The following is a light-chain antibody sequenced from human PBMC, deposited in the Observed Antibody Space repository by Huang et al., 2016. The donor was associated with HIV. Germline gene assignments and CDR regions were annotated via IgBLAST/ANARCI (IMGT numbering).Light chain of an antibody. CDR1: QTFDSD. CDR3: QQYKNWPRT. V-gene: IGKV3-15*01. J-gene: IGKJ3*01. Sequence: EIVMTQSPATLSVSPGERAALSCRASQTFDSDLAWYQQKPGQAPRLLMYGASTRATGIPARFSGSESGTEFTLTISSLQSEDFAVYYCQQYKNWPRTFGPGTTVDIK. CDR2: GAS.